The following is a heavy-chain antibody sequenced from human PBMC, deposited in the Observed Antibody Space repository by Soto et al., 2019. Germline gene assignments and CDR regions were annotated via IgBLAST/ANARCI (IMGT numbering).Heavy chain of an antibody. CDR2: IIPIFGTA. D-gene: IGHD6-19*01. Sequence: QVQLVQSGAEVKKPGSSVKVSCKASGGTFSSYAISWVRQAPGQGLEWMGGIIPIFGTANYAQKFQGRVTITADESTSTAYMELSSLRSEDTAVYYCARMQKLLAGPTSSGETYYYYYGMDVWGQGTTVTV. J-gene: IGHJ6*02. V-gene: IGHV1-69*01. CDR3: ARMQKLLAGPTSSGETYYYYYGMDV. CDR1: GGTFSSYA.